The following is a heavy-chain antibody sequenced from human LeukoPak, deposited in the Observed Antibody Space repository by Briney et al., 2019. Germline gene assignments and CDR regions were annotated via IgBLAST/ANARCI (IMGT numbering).Heavy chain of an antibody. Sequence: SETLSLTCTVSGGSISSYYWSWVRQPPGKGLEWLGYIYYSGSTNYNPSLKSRVTISVDTSKTQFSLKLSSVTAADTAVYYYARVSYYGSGSYYRWFDPWGQGTLVTVSS. D-gene: IGHD3-10*01. CDR2: IYYSGST. J-gene: IGHJ5*02. CDR3: ARVSYYGSGSYYRWFDP. CDR1: GGSISSYY. V-gene: IGHV4-59*01.